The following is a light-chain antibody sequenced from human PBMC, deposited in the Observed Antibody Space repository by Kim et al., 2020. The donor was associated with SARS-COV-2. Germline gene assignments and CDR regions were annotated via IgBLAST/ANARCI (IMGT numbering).Light chain of an antibody. CDR2: KNN. CDR1: TSNIGNV. V-gene: IGLV1-47*01. Sequence: QSVLTQPPSVSGTPGQRVTISCSGSTSNIGNVVVWYQHLPRTAPKLLIYKNNQRPSGVSDRFSTSKSGTSASLTISGLRSDDEADYYCVAWDDKLSGVVFGGGTQLTVL. CDR3: VAWDDKLSGVV. J-gene: IGLJ2*01.